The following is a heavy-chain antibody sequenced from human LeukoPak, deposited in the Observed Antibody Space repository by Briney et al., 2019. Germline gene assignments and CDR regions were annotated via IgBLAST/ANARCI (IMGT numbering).Heavy chain of an antibody. CDR2: ISPNSGGT. J-gene: IGHJ3*01. V-gene: IGHV1-2*02. Sequence: ASVKVSCKASGYTFTGYYMHWVRQAPGQGLEWMGWISPNSGGTNYAQKFQGRVTMTRDTSISTAYMELSRLRSDDTAVYYCARDQGGGIVVVPAAMSAFDLWGQGTMVTVSS. CDR3: ARDQGGGIVVVPAAMSAFDL. CDR1: GYTFTGYY. D-gene: IGHD2-2*01.